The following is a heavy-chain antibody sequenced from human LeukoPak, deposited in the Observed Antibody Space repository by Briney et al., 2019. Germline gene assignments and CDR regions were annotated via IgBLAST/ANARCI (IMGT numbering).Heavy chain of an antibody. Sequence: ASVKVSCKASGYTFTSYDINWVRQATGQGLEWMGWMNPNSGNTGYAQKFQGRVTMTRNTSISTAYMELSSLRSEDTAVYYCARKPSKLPYDFWSGYSSRYYFDYWGQGTLVTVSS. CDR1: GYTFTSYD. J-gene: IGHJ4*02. CDR2: MNPNSGNT. V-gene: IGHV1-8*01. D-gene: IGHD3-3*01. CDR3: ARKPSKLPYDFWSGYSSRYYFDY.